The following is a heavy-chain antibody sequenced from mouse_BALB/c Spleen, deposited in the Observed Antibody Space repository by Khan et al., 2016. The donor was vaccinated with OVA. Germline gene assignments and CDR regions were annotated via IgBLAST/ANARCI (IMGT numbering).Heavy chain of an antibody. D-gene: IGHD2-1*01. CDR3: ARLLINFDY. V-gene: IGHV1S81*02. CDR1: GYTLTSYW. J-gene: IGHJ2*01. CDR2: INPSNGRT. Sequence: QVRLQQSGAELVNPGASVNLSCKASGYTLTSYWMHWVKQRPGQGLEWIGEINPSNGRTNYNEKFKRKATLTVDKSSSTAYMQLSSPTSEDSAVYYCARLLINFDYWGQGTTLTVSS.